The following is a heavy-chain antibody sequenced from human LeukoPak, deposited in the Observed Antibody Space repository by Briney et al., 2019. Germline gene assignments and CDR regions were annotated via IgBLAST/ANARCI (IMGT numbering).Heavy chain of an antibody. V-gene: IGHV4-30-2*01. J-gene: IGHJ3*02. CDR2: IYHSGST. CDR3: ASQGAIVEEAFDI. CDR1: GGSISSGGYY. D-gene: IGHD3-22*01. Sequence: SETLSLTCTVSGGSISSGGYYWSWIRQPPGKGLEWIGYIYHSGSTYYNPSLKSRVTISVDRSKNQFSLKLSSVTAADTAVYYCASQGAIVEEAFDIWGQGTMVTVSS.